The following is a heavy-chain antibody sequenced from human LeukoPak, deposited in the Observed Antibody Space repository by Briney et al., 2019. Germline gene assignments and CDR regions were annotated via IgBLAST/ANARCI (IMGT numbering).Heavy chain of an antibody. D-gene: IGHD6-13*01. CDR2: ISSSSSYI. CDR1: GVTFRCYC. CDR3: ARDPAIAAAGID. V-gene: IGHV3-21*01. Sequence: GGSPGPFVAASGVTFRCYCRKWVRQAPGKGLELVSSISSSSSYIYYADSVKGRFTISRDNAKNSLYLQMNSLRAEDTAVYYCARDPAIAAAGIDWGQGTLVTVSS. J-gene: IGHJ4*02.